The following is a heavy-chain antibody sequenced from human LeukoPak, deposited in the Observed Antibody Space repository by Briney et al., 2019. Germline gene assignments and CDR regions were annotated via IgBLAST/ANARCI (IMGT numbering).Heavy chain of an antibody. Sequence: SGTLSLTCTVSGGSISTYYWSWIRQPPGKGLEWIGYINYSGNAHYNPSLKSRVTISVDTSKNQFSLKLSSVTAADTAVYVCARRGCSGGNCSPGWFDPWGQGTLVTVSS. CDR2: INYSGNA. V-gene: IGHV4-59*08. J-gene: IGHJ5*02. CDR3: ARRGCSGGNCSPGWFDP. CDR1: GGSISTYY. D-gene: IGHD2-15*01.